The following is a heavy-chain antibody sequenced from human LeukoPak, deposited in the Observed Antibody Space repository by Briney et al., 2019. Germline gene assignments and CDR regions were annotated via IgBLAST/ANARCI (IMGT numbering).Heavy chain of an antibody. V-gene: IGHV5-51*01. CDR1: GYSFTSYW. Sequence: ESLRIYCKGSGYSFTSYWIGWVRQMPGKGLEWMGIIYPGDSDTRYSPSFQGQVTISADKSISTAYLQWSSLKASDTDMYYCARQAGLTVTTIWGQGTLVTVSS. D-gene: IGHD4-17*01. CDR3: ARQAGLTVTTI. CDR2: IYPGDSDT. J-gene: IGHJ4*02.